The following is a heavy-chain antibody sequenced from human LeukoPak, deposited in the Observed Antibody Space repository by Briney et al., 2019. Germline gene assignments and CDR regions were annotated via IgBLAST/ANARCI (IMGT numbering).Heavy chain of an antibody. D-gene: IGHD2-21*02. CDR2: INSDGSST. CDR1: GFTFSRYW. CDR3: ARGSPYCGGDCYYDY. J-gene: IGHJ4*02. V-gene: IGHV3-74*01. Sequence: PGGSLRLSCATTGFTFSRYWKHWVRHSSGKGVVWVSRINSDGSSTSYADSVKGRFTISRDNANNTLYLQMNSLRAEDTAVYYCARGSPYCGGDCYYDYWGQGTLVTVSS.